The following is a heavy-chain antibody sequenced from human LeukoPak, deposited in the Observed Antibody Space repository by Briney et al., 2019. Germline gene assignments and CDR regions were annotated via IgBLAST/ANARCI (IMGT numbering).Heavy chain of an antibody. CDR2: ISGSGGST. CDR1: GFTFSSYA. CDR3: AKDRKYCGGDCYLPDDAFDI. Sequence: PGGSLRLSCAASGFTFSSYAMSWVRQAPGKGLEWVSAISGSGGSTYYADSVKGRFTISRDNSKNTLYLQMNSLRAEDTAVYYCAKDRKYCGGDCYLPDDAFDIWGQGTMVTVSS. V-gene: IGHV3-23*01. J-gene: IGHJ3*02. D-gene: IGHD2-21*02.